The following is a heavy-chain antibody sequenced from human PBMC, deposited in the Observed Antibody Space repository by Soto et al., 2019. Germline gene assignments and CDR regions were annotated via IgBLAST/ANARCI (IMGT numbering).Heavy chain of an antibody. CDR1: GGTFSSYA. Sequence: QVQLVQSGAEVKKPGSSVKVSCKASGGTFSSYAISWVRQAPGQGLEWMGGIIPIFGTANYAQKFQGRVTITADESTSRAYVEVSSLRSEDTAVYYCAGRLGGNSYEWYFDLWGRGTMVTVSS. D-gene: IGHD2-21*02. V-gene: IGHV1-69*01. J-gene: IGHJ2*01. CDR3: AGRLGGNSYEWYFDL. CDR2: IIPIFGTA.